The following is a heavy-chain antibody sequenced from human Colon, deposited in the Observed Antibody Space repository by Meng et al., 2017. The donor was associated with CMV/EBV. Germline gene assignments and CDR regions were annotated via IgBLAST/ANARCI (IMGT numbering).Heavy chain of an antibody. CDR2: FYWNDDQ. CDR1: GFSLNTSPVA. Sequence: FSGFSLNTSPVAVGWFRQPPGKALEWLALFYWNDDQRYSPSLRNRLTLTKDTSKNQLVLTMTNMDPVDTGTYFCAHRRTIFGGFDPWGQGSLVTVSS. V-gene: IGHV2-5*01. CDR3: AHRRTIFGGFDP. J-gene: IGHJ5*02. D-gene: IGHD3-3*01.